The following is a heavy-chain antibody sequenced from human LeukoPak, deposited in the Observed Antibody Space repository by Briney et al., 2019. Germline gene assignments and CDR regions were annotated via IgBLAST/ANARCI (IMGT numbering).Heavy chain of an antibody. CDR1: GFTFSSYA. CDR3: AKASHTAMVYYYFDY. V-gene: IGHV3-23*01. Sequence: PGGSLRLSCAASGFTFSSYAMSWVRQAPGKGLEWVSAISGSGGSTYYADSVKGRFTISRDNSKNTLYLQMNSLRVEDTAVYYCAKASHTAMVYYYFDYWGQGTLVTVSS. D-gene: IGHD5-18*01. CDR2: ISGSGGST. J-gene: IGHJ4*02.